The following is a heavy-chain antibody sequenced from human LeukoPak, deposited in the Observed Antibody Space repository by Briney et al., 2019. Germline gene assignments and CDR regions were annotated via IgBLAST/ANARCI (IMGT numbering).Heavy chain of an antibody. V-gene: IGHV3-21*01. Sequence: GESLRLSCAASGFTFSSYTMNWVRQAPGKGLEWVSSISSDSNYIYYADSVKGRFTISRDNAWNSLYLQMNSLRAEDTAVYYCARKENILTGYYDHWGQGTLVTVSS. J-gene: IGHJ5*02. CDR3: ARKENILTGYYDH. CDR2: ISSDSNYI. D-gene: IGHD3-9*01. CDR1: GFTFSSYT.